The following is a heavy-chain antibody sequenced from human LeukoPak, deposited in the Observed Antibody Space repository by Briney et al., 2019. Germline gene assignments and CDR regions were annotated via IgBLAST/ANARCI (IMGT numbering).Heavy chain of an antibody. J-gene: IGHJ4*02. D-gene: IGHD3-9*01. CDR2: INPNSGGT. V-gene: IGHV1-2*02. CDR3: ARLVSDILAGYLSSRDY. CDR1: GYTFTGYY. Sequence: ASVKVSCKASGYTFTGYYMHWVRQAPGQGLEWMGWINPNSGGTNYAQKFQGRVTMTRDTSISTVYMELSSLRSEDTAVYYCARLVSDILAGYLSSRDYWGQGTLVTVSS.